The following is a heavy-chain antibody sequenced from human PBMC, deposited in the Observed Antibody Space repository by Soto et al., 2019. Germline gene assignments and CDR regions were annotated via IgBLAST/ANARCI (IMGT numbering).Heavy chain of an antibody. V-gene: IGHV4-31*03. CDR2: IYYSGST. CDR3: ASLYSRVHYYYYMDV. J-gene: IGHJ6*03. Sequence: PSETLSLTCTVSGGSISSGGYYWSWIRQHPGKGLEWIGYIYYSGSTNYNPSLKSRVTISVDTSKNQFSLKLSSVTAADTAVYYCASLYSRVHYYYYMDVWGKGTTVTVSS. CDR1: GGSISSGGYY. D-gene: IGHD6-13*01.